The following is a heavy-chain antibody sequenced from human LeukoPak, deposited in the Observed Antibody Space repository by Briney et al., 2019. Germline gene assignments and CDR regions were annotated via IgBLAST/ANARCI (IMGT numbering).Heavy chain of an antibody. CDR2: IYYSGST. CDR1: GGSISSYY. D-gene: IGHD3-10*01. V-gene: IGHV4-59*01. CDR3: ATGSGSLNWFDP. J-gene: IGHJ5*02. Sequence: SETLSLTCTVSGGSISSYYWSWIRQPPGKGLEWIGYIYYSGSTKYNPSLESRVTISVDTSKNQFSLKLTSVTAADTAVYYCATGSGSLNWFDPWGQGTLVTVSS.